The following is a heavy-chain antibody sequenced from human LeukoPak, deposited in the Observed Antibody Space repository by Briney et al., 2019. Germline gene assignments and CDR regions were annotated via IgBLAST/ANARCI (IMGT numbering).Heavy chain of an antibody. V-gene: IGHV3-48*03. Sequence: GGSLRLFCAASGFTISSYEMNWVRQAPGKGLEWDSYISSSGSTIYYADSVRGRFTISRDNSKSTLSLQMNSLRAEDTAIYYCATYRQVLLPFESWGQGTLVTVSS. CDR1: GFTISSYE. D-gene: IGHD2-8*02. J-gene: IGHJ4*02. CDR2: ISSSGSTI. CDR3: ATYRQVLLPFES.